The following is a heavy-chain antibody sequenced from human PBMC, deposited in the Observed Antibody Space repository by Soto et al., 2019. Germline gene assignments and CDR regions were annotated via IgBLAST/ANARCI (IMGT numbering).Heavy chain of an antibody. J-gene: IGHJ4*02. V-gene: IGHV1-69*13. Sequence: GASMHVSCKASGGTFSSYAISWVRQAPGQGLEWMGGIIPIFGTANYAQKFQGRVTITADESTSTAYMELSSLRSEDTAVYYCARESSIAGPPFDYWGQGTLVTVSS. D-gene: IGHD6-6*01. CDR3: ARESSIAGPPFDY. CDR2: IIPIFGTA. CDR1: GGTFSSYA.